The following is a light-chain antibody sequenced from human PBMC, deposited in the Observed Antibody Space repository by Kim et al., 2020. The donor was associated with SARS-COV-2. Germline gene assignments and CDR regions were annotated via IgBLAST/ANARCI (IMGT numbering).Light chain of an antibody. Sequence: VAPGKKGRMTCGGNNIGSKSVHWYQQKPGQAPVLVIYYDSDRPSGIPERFSGSNSGNTATLTISRVEAGDEADYYCQVWDSSSDHVFGTGTKVTVL. CDR1: NIGSKS. CDR2: YDS. CDR3: QVWDSSSDHV. J-gene: IGLJ1*01. V-gene: IGLV3-21*04.